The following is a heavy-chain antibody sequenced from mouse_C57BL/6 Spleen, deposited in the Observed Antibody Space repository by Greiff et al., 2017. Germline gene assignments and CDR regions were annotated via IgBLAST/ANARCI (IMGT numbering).Heavy chain of an antibody. V-gene: IGHV1-53*01. CDR1: GYTFTSYW. Sequence: QVQLKQPGTELVKPGASVKLSCKASGYTFTSYWMHWVKQRPGQGLGWIGNINPSNGGTNYNEKFKSKATMSVDKSSSTAYMQLSSLTSEDSAVYYCARRTVVVNWYFEVWGTGTTVTVSS. D-gene: IGHD1-1*01. CDR2: INPSNGGT. CDR3: ARRTVVVNWYFEV. J-gene: IGHJ1*03.